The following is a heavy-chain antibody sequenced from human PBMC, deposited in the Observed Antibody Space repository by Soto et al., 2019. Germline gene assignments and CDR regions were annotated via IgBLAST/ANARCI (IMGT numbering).Heavy chain of an antibody. D-gene: IGHD5-18*01. Sequence: SETLSLTCGVFSGSLTDHYWTWIRQTPGKGLEWIGEINHSGITDYNPSLKSRGTLSLDTSKNQFSLKVTALTAADTAVYYCARGKPSGYRFGPRNFSYHGMDVWGPGTTVTVSS. CDR2: INHSGIT. CDR3: ARGKPSGYRFGPRNFSYHGMDV. V-gene: IGHV4-34*01. CDR1: SGSLTDHY. J-gene: IGHJ6*02.